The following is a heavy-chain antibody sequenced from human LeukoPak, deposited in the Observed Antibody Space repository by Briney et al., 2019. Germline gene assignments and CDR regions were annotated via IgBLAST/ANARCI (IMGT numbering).Heavy chain of an antibody. CDR2: INHSGST. V-gene: IGHV4-34*01. D-gene: IGHD2-15*01. CDR3: AREDRGSGY. J-gene: IGHJ4*02. CDR1: GFTVSSNY. Sequence: GSLRLSCAASGFTVSSNYMSWIRQPPGKGLEWIGEINHSGSTNYNPSLKSRVTISVDTSKNQFSLKLSSVTAADTAVYYCAREDRGSGYWGQGTLVTVSS.